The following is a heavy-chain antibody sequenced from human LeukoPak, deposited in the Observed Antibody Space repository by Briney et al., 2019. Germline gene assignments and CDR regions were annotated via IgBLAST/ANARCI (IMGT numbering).Heavy chain of an antibody. D-gene: IGHD2-15*01. CDR1: GFTFSSYW. J-gene: IGHJ6*02. Sequence: GGSLRLSCAASGFTFSSYWMSWVRQAPGKGLEWVANIKQDGSEKYYVDSVKGRFTISRDNAKDSLYLQMNSLRAEDTAVYYCAKALGGYGMDVWGQGTTVTVSS. CDR3: AKALGGYGMDV. V-gene: IGHV3-7*01. CDR2: IKQDGSEK.